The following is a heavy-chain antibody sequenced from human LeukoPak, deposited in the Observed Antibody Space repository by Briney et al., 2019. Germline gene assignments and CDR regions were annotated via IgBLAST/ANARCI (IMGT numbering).Heavy chain of an antibody. V-gene: IGHV1-18*01. CDR3: ARDGPVLLWFGEWDLGWFDP. J-gene: IGHJ5*02. Sequence: GASVTVSCKASGYTFTSYGISWVRQAPGQGLEWMGWISAYNGNTNYAQKLQGRVTMTTDTSTSTAYMELRSLRSDDTAVYYCARDGPVLLWFGEWDLGWFDPWGQGTLVTVSS. CDR1: GYTFTSYG. CDR2: ISAYNGNT. D-gene: IGHD3-10*01.